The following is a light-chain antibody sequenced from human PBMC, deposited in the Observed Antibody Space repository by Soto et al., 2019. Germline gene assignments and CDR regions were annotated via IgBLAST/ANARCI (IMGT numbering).Light chain of an antibody. V-gene: IGKV3-20*01. CDR2: GPS. CDR3: QQYDSSPRT. CDR1: QSISSSY. Sequence: LTQSPGSLSLSPGEKATLSCRAIQSISSSYLAWYQQKPGQAPRLLIYGPSIRATGIPDRFSGSGSGTDFTLTINRLEPEDFAVYYCQQYDSSPRTFGQGTKVDIK. J-gene: IGKJ1*01.